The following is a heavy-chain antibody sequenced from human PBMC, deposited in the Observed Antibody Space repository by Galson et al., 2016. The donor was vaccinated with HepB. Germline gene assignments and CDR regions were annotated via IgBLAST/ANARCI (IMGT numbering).Heavy chain of an antibody. CDR1: GFTFSDYW. J-gene: IGHJ4*02. Sequence: SLRLSCAASGFTFSDYWMSWVRQAPGKGLEWVANIKQDGSQKYSVDSVKGRFTISRDNAKNSLYLQMNSLRAEDTAVYYCVAGYCSSSSCPGGLDYWGQGTLVTVSS. D-gene: IGHD2-2*03. CDR3: VAGYCSSSSCPGGLDY. CDR2: IKQDGSQK. V-gene: IGHV3-7*01.